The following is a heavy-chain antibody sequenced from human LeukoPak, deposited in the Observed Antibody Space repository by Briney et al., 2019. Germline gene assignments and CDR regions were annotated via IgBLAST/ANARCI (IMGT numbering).Heavy chain of an antibody. CDR2: VYHRGST. CDR3: ARAGNNMVRGESTTVGMDV. D-gene: IGHD3-10*01. Sequence: SETLSLTCSVSGYSISSGYYWGWIRQPPGKGLEWIGSVYHRGSTYYNPSLKSRVTISVDTSKNQFSLKLSSVTAADTAVYYCARAGNNMVRGESTTVGMDVWGQGTTVTVSS. J-gene: IGHJ6*02. CDR1: GYSISSGYY. V-gene: IGHV4-38-2*02.